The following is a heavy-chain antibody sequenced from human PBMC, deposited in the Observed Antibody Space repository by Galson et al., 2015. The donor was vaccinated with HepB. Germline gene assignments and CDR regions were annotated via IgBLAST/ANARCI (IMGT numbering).Heavy chain of an antibody. D-gene: IGHD6-6*01. CDR3: AKDPSSGSSSIASPWDNWFDP. V-gene: IGHV3-23*01. Sequence: LRLSCAASGFTFSSYAMSWVRQAPGKGLEWVSAISGSGGSTYYADSVKGRFTISRDNSKNTLYLQMNSLRAEDTAVYYCAKDPSSGSSSIASPWDNWFDPWGQGTLVTVSS. CDR1: GFTFSSYA. CDR2: ISGSGGST. J-gene: IGHJ5*02.